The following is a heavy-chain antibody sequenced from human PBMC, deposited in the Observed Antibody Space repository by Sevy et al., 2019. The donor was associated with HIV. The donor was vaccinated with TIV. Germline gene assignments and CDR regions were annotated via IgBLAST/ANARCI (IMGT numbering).Heavy chain of an antibody. CDR3: ARGLGSSGFYYNYYMDV. CDR1: GYTFTNYD. J-gene: IGHJ6*03. V-gene: IGHV1-8*01. D-gene: IGHD3-22*01. Sequence: ASVKVSCKASGYTFTNYDVNWVRQATGQGLEWMGWMNPNSGNTGYAQKFQNRVTMTTNTSISTAYMELNSLRSDDTAVYYCARGLGSSGFYYNYYMDVWGKGTTVTVSS. CDR2: MNPNSGNT.